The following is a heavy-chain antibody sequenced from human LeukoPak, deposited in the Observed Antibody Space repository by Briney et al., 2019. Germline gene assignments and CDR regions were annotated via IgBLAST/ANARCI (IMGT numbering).Heavy chain of an antibody. V-gene: IGHV4-59*01. Sequence: MASETLSLTCTVSGGSISSYYWSWIRQPPGKGLEWIGYIYYSGSTNYNPSLKSRVTISVDTSKNQFSLKLRSVTAADTAMSYCARDLSGDWFDPWGQGTLVTVSS. CDR1: GGSISSYY. CDR2: IYYSGST. CDR3: ARDLSGDWFDP. D-gene: IGHD3-10*01. J-gene: IGHJ5*02.